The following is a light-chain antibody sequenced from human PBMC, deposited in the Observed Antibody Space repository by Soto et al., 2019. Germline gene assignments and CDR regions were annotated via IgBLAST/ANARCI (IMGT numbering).Light chain of an antibody. CDR2: WAS. J-gene: IGKJ4*01. V-gene: IGKV4-1*01. Sequence: DIVMTQSPDSLAVSLGERATMNCKSSQTVFYGTYKKNYLAWYQHKPGQPPKLLIYWASTRESGVPDRFSGSGSGTDFTLTINSLQAEDVAVYYCQQSYSPPLTFGGGTKVEIK. CDR1: QTVFYGTYKKNY. CDR3: QQSYSPPLT.